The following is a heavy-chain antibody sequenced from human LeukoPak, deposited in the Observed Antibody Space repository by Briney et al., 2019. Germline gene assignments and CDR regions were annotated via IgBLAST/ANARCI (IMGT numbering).Heavy chain of an antibody. D-gene: IGHD2-2*01. CDR1: GYTFTSYG. CDR3: ARDRIHQLLRGQNDAFDI. V-gene: IGHV1-18*01. Sequence: ASVKVSCKASGYTFTSYGISWVRQAPGQGLEWMGWISAYNGNTNYAQKFQGRVTITTDESTSTAYMELSSLRSEDTAVYYCARDRIHQLLRGQNDAFDIWGQGTMVTVSS. CDR2: ISAYNGNT. J-gene: IGHJ3*02.